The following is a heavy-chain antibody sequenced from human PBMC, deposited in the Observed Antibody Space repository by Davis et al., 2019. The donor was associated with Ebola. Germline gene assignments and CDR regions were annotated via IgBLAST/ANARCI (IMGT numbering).Heavy chain of an antibody. CDR3: ARTTRDSGWFLDY. J-gene: IGHJ4*02. CDR1: GGSFSGYY. D-gene: IGHD6-19*01. CDR2: VNDSGST. Sequence: MPSATLSLTCAVYGGSFSGYYWSWIRQSPEKGLEWIGEVNDSGSTNYSPSLKSRVTLSVDTSKNQFSLKLTSVTAADTAAYYCARTTRDSGWFLDYWGQRILVTVSS. V-gene: IGHV4-34*01.